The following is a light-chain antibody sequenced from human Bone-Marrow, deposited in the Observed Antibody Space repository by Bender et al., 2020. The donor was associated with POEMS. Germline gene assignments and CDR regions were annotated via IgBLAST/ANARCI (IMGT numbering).Light chain of an antibody. CDR1: NIGSKS. CDR3: AVWDDSLNGWV. Sequence: VLTQPPSVSVAPGKTATITCGGNNIGSKSVHWYQHLPGTAPKLLIYSSHRRPSEVPDRFSGSRSGTSASLAISGLQSEDEADYYCAVWDDSLNGWVFGGGTKLTVL. CDR2: SSH. J-gene: IGLJ3*02. V-gene: IGLV1-44*01.